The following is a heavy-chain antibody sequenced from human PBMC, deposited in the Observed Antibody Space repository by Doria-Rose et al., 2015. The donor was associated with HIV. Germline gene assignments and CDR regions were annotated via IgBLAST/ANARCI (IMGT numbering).Heavy chain of an antibody. J-gene: IGHJ4*02. CDR3: ARIKSSRWYHKYYFDF. Sequence: QITLKESGPVLVKPTETLTLTCTVSGVSLSSPGMGVSWIRQPPGKAPEWLAHIFSDDERSYNTSLKSRLTISRGTSKSQVVLTMTDMDPVDTATYYCARIKSSRWYHKYYFDFWGQGTLVIVSA. CDR1: GVSLSSPGMG. CDR2: IFSDDER. D-gene: IGHD6-13*01. V-gene: IGHV2-26*01.